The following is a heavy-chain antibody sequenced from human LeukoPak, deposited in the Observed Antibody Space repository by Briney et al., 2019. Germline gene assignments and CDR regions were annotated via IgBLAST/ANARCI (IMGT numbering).Heavy chain of an antibody. J-gene: IGHJ6*04. Sequence: SETLSLTCTVSGASISSSSYYGAWIRQPPGKGLEWIGSIYFIGSTYYNTSLKSRVTISVDTSKNQFSLNLSSVTAADTAVYYCARDRDIAYCGGDCYPDVWGKGTTVTVSS. CDR2: IYFIGST. CDR3: ARDRDIAYCGGDCYPDV. V-gene: IGHV4-39*02. D-gene: IGHD2-21*02. CDR1: GASISSSSYY.